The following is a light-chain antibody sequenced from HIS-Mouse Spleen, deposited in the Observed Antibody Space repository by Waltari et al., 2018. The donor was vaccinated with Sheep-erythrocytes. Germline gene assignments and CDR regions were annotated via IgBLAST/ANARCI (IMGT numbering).Light chain of an antibody. CDR2: EGS. CDR3: CSYAGSSTPWV. Sequence: QSALTQPASVSGSPGQSITISCTGTSSDVGSYNLVSWYQQPPGKAPKLLIYEGSKRPSGVSNRFSGSKSGNTASLTLSGLQAEDEADYYCCSYAGSSTPWVFGGGTKLTVL. V-gene: IGLV2-23*01. J-gene: IGLJ3*02. CDR1: SSDVGSYNL.